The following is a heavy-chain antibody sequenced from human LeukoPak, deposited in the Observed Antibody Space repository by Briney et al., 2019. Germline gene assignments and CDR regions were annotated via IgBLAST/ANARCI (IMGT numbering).Heavy chain of an antibody. V-gene: IGHV3-48*01. CDR3: ARDGTGGVNYFGAGSYDS. D-gene: IGHD3-10*01. J-gene: IGHJ4*02. CDR1: GFTFRSYS. CDR2: ISGTSSTI. Sequence: PGGSLRLSCVASGFTFRSYSLNWVRQAPGKGLELISYISGTSSTIYYTDSVKGRFTISRDNGMNSLYLQMHSLEVEDTAMYYCARDGTGGVNYFGAGSYDSWGQGTLVVVSS.